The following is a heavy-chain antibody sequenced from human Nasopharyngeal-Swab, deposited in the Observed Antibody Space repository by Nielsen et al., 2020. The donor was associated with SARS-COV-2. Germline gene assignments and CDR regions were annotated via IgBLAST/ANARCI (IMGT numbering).Heavy chain of an antibody. CDR3: ARRVASSTYYDFWSLQDLNWFDP. J-gene: IGHJ5*02. V-gene: IGHV4-38-2*02. Sequence: SETLSLTCTVSGYSISSGYYWGWIRQPPGKGLEWIGSIYHSGSTYYNPSLKSRVTISVDTSKNQFSLKLSSVTAAYTAVYYCARRVASSTYYDFWSLQDLNWFDPWGQGTLVTVSS. CDR1: GYSISSGYY. CDR2: IYHSGST. D-gene: IGHD3-3*01.